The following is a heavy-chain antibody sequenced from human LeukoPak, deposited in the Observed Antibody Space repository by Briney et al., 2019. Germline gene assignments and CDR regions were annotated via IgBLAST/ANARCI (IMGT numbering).Heavy chain of an antibody. CDR2: ISTYNGNT. Sequence: SVTASCKASGYTFTSYGTSWVRQAPGQGLEWVGWISTYNGNTKYAEEVQGRVTMTADTSTSTVYMELGSLTSDDTAVYYCVRDRRSVGGAAYAFDIWGQGTMVAVSS. J-gene: IGHJ3*02. D-gene: IGHD3-3*01. CDR3: VRDRRSVGGAAYAFDI. V-gene: IGHV1-18*01. CDR1: GYTFTSYG.